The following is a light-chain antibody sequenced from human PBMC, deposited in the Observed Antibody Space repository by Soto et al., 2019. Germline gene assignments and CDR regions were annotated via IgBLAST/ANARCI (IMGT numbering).Light chain of an antibody. Sequence: DIQMTQSPSTLSASVGDRVTITCRASQSIGRWLAWYQQKPGKAPKLLIYDASSLESGVPSRFSGSGSGTEFTLTISSLQPDDFATYYCQQYNSYSPLTFGGGTKVDI. CDR3: QQYNSYSPLT. CDR2: DAS. CDR1: QSIGRW. V-gene: IGKV1-5*01. J-gene: IGKJ4*01.